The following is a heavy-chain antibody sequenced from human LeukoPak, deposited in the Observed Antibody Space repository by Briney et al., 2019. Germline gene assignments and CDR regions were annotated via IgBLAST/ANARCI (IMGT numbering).Heavy chain of an antibody. Sequence: GGSLRLSCAASGFTFNNYGMHWVRQAPGKGLEWVAFIRYDGNNEYRFTISRDNSKDTLYLQMNSLRPEDTAVYYCAKAPVRGVIPTAFEYWGQGTLVTVSS. J-gene: IGHJ4*02. CDR3: AKAPVRGVIPTAFEY. V-gene: IGHV3-30*02. CDR1: GFTFNNYG. D-gene: IGHD3-10*01. CDR2: IRYDGNNE.